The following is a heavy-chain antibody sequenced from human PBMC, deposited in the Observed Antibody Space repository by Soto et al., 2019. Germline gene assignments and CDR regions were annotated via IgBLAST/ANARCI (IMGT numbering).Heavy chain of an antibody. CDR1: GGTFNTYA. CDR2: ISPMFGAA. D-gene: IGHD3-10*01. J-gene: IGHJ4*02. V-gene: IGHV1-69*19. Sequence: QVQLVQSGAEMKKPGSSVKVSCQSSGGTFNTYAMNWVRQAPGQGPEWMGDISPMFGAANYAPKFQGRVTITADESTGTSYMQLSSLTSEDPALYFRAREVLVHTPAFVFWGQGTLVTVSS. CDR3: AREVLVHTPAFVF.